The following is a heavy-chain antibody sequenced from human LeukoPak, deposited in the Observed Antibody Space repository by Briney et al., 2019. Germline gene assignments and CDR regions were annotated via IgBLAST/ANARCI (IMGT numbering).Heavy chain of an antibody. J-gene: IGHJ4*02. D-gene: IGHD3-9*01. CDR1: GFTVSSNY. Sequence: PGGSLRLSCAASGFTVSSNYMSWVRQAPGKGLEWVSVIYSGGSTYYADSVKGRFTISRDNSKNTLYLQMNSLRAEDTAVYYCARDYPTYYDILTGYSTWGQGTLVTVSS. CDR3: ARDYPTYYDILTGYST. V-gene: IGHV3-66*01. CDR2: IYSGGST.